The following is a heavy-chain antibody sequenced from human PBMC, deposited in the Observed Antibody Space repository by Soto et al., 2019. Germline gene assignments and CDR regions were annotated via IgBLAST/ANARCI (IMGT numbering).Heavy chain of an antibody. CDR3: AKDKIIAVAGTSGMDV. CDR2: ISWNSGSI. Sequence: GGSLGLSCAASGFTFDDYAMHWVRQAPGKGLEWVSGISWNSGSIGYADSVKGRFTISRDNAKNSLYLQMNSLRAEDTALYYCAKDKIIAVAGTSGMDVWGQGTTVTVSS. V-gene: IGHV3-9*01. D-gene: IGHD6-19*01. J-gene: IGHJ6*02. CDR1: GFTFDDYA.